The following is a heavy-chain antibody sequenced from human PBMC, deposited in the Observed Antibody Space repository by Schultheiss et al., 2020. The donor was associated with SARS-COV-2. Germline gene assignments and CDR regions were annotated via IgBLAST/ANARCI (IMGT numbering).Heavy chain of an antibody. CDR2: ISSTGSNV. Sequence: GESLKISCAGSGFTFSTYEMNWIRQTPGKGLEWISYISSTGSNVYYADSVKGRFTISRDNSKNTLYLQMSSLRAEDTAVYYCVKLSSSGYYPTTYFDYWGQGTLVTVSS. CDR3: VKLSSSGYYPTTYFDY. J-gene: IGHJ4*02. D-gene: IGHD3-22*01. CDR1: GFTFSTYE. V-gene: IGHV3-64D*06.